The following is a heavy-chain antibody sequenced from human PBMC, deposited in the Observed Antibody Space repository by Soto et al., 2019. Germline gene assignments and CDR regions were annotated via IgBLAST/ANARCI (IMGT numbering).Heavy chain of an antibody. V-gene: IGHV4-31*03. D-gene: IGHD1-1*01. CDR2: IYYSGST. CDR3: ARVYTTTGGWFDP. Sequence: SETLSLTCTVSGGSISSGCYYWSWIRQHPGKGLEWIGYIYYSGSTYYNPSLKSRVTISVDTSKNQFSLKLSSVTAADTAVYYCARVYTTTGGWFDPWGQGTLVTVSS. CDR1: GGSISSGCYY. J-gene: IGHJ5*02.